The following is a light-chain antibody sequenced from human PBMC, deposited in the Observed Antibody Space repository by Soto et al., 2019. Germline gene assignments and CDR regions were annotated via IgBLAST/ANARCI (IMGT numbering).Light chain of an antibody. V-gene: IGLV1-51*01. CDR2: DDN. J-gene: IGLJ1*01. CDR1: SSNIGGTS. CDR3: GSWDSSLSAYV. Sequence: QSVLTQPPSVSATPGQKVTISCSGSSSNIGGTSESWYQQLPGTAPNLVIYDDNKPPSGIPDRFSGSKSGTSATLGITGFQTGDEADYYCGSWDSSLSAYVFGTGTKVTVL.